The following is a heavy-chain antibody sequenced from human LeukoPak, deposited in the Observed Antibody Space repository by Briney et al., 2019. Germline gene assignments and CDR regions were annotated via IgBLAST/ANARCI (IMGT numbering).Heavy chain of an antibody. CDR2: IYPGDSDT. CDR1: GYSFSNYW. D-gene: IGHD6-13*01. V-gene: IGHV5-51*01. Sequence: GESLKISCKGSGYSFSNYWIGWVRQMPGKGLEWMGVIYPGDSDTRYSPSFQGQVAISADKSISTAYLQWSSLKASDTAMYYCARQQYGSNWYEMSCDYWGQGTLVTVSS. J-gene: IGHJ4*02. CDR3: ARQQYGSNWYEMSCDY.